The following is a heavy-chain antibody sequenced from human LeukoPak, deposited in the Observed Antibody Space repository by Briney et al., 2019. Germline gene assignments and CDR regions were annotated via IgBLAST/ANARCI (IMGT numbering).Heavy chain of an antibody. Sequence: GGSLRLSCAASGFTFSSYAMNWVRQAPGKGLEWVSVISGSGGSTYYADSVKGRFAISRDNAKNSLYLQMNSLRAEDTALYYCAREGSGSPHYGMDVWGQGTTVTVSS. J-gene: IGHJ6*02. CDR3: AREGSGSPHYGMDV. V-gene: IGHV3-23*01. D-gene: IGHD3-10*01. CDR1: GFTFSSYA. CDR2: ISGSGGST.